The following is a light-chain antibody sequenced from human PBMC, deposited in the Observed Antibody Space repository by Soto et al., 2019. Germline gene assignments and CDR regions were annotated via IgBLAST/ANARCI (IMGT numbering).Light chain of an antibody. V-gene: IGLV1-40*01. CDR3: SSYAGSNNSVV. CDR1: SSNIGANYD. CDR2: GNS. J-gene: IGLJ2*01. Sequence: QSVLTQPPSVSGAPGQRVTISCTGSSSNIGANYDVHWYQQRPGTAPKLLIFGNSNRPSGVPDRFSGSKSGNTASLTVSGLQAEDEADYYCSSYAGSNNSVVFGGGTKLTVL.